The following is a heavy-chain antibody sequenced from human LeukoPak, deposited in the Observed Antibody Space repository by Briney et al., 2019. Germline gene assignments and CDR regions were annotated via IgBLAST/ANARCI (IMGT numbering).Heavy chain of an antibody. D-gene: IGHD3-22*01. Sequence: SETLSLTCTVSGGSISSGGYYWSWIRQHPGKGLEWIGYIYYSGSTYYNPSLKSRVTISVDTSKNQSSLKLSSVTAADTAVYYCAGAGYYDSSGYYPNDAFDIWGQGTMVTVSS. CDR1: GGSISSGGYY. J-gene: IGHJ3*02. CDR3: AGAGYYDSSGYYPNDAFDI. V-gene: IGHV4-31*03. CDR2: IYYSGST.